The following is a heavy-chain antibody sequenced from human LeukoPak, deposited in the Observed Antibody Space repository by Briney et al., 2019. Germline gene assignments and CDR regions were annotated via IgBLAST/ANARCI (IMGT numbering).Heavy chain of an antibody. CDR3: ARHSYNDILTGYSPRDAFDI. D-gene: IGHD3-9*01. J-gene: IGHJ3*02. Sequence: SETLSLTCAVSGYSISSGYYWGWIRQPPGKGLEWIGSIYHSGSTYYNPSLKSRVTISVDTSKNQFSLKLSSVTAADTAVYYCARHSYNDILTGYSPRDAFDIWGQGTMVTVPS. V-gene: IGHV4-38-2*01. CDR2: IYHSGST. CDR1: GYSISSGYY.